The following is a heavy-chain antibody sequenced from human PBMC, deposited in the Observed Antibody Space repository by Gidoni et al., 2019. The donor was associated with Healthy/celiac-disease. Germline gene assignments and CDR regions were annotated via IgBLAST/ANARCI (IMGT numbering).Heavy chain of an antibody. CDR3: AKMGSTSCYALPFDY. CDR2: ISGSGGST. D-gene: IGHD2-2*01. CDR1: GFTFSSYA. Sequence: EVQLLESGGGLVQHGGSLSLSCAASGFTFSSYAMSWVRQAPGKGLEWVSAISGSGGSTYYADSVKGRFTISRDNSKNTLYLQMNSLRAEDTAVYYCAKMGSTSCYALPFDYWGQGTLVTVSS. V-gene: IGHV3-23*01. J-gene: IGHJ4*02.